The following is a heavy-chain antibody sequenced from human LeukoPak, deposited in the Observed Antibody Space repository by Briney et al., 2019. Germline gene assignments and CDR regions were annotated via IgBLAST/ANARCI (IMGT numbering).Heavy chain of an antibody. CDR1: GGSISSRSYY. J-gene: IGHJ3*02. CDR2: IYYSGST. Sequence: SETLSLTCTASGGSISSRSYYWGWIRQAPGKGLQWIGTIYYSGSTYYNPSLESRVTISVDTSKNQFSLKLSSVTAADTAVYYCARAPNSGDAFDIWGQGTMVTVSS. D-gene: IGHD5-12*01. V-gene: IGHV4-39*07. CDR3: ARAPNSGDAFDI.